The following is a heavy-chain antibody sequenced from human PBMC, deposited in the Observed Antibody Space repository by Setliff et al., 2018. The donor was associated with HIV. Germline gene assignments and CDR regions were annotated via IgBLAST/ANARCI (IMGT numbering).Heavy chain of an antibody. CDR2: IYTSGNT. J-gene: IGHJ4*02. Sequence: SETLSLTCAVYGGSFSGYYWSWIRQPAGKGLEWIGRIYTSGNTDYNPSLKSRVTMSMDTSKNQISLKLNSMTAADTAVYYCARSIYGSGTYPLDIWGPGILVTVSS. D-gene: IGHD3-10*01. CDR3: ARSIYGSGTYPLDI. CDR1: GGSFSGYY. V-gene: IGHV4-59*10.